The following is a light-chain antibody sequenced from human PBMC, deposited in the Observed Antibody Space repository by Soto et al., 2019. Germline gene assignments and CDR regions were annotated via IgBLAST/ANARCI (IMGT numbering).Light chain of an antibody. CDR3: SSYTTSNTRQIV. J-gene: IGLJ1*01. V-gene: IGLV2-14*03. CDR2: DVS. Sequence: QSALTQPASVSGSPGQSITISCTGTSSDVGGYNYVSWYQHHPGKAPKLIIFDVSNRPSGVSNPFSGSKSGNTASLTISALQXEDEADYYCSSYTTSNTRQIVFGTGTKLTVL. CDR1: SSDVGGYNY.